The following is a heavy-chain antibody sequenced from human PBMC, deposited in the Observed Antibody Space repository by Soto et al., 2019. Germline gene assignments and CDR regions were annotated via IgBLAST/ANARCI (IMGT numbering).Heavy chain of an antibody. CDR3: SKSTWDDLPPSF. J-gene: IGHJ4*02. V-gene: IGHV3-23*01. CDR1: GFGLSSYA. Sequence: EVQLLESGGDLVQPGGSLRLSCAASGFGLSSYAVSWVRQAPGKGLEWVSVISGSGGATYYADSVKGRYTISRDNSKNTLYLQMSGMRAEDTAVYYCSKSTWDDLPPSFWGQGTPVTVSS. D-gene: IGHD1-26*01. CDR2: ISGSGGAT.